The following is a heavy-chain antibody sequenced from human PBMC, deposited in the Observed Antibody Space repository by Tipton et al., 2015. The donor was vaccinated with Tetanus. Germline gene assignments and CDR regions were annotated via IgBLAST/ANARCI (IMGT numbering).Heavy chain of an antibody. CDR3: ARDTYYYDSSGYDYYYGMDV. D-gene: IGHD3-22*01. J-gene: IGHJ6*02. V-gene: IGHV1-69*06. CDR2: IIPIFGTA. Sequence: QLVQSGAEVKKPGSSVKVSCKASGGTFSSYAISWVRQAPGQGLEWMGGIIPIFGTANYAQKFQGGVTITADKSTSTAYMELSSLRSEDTAVYYCARDTYYYDSSGYDYYYGMDVWGQGTTVTVSS. CDR1: GGTFSSYA.